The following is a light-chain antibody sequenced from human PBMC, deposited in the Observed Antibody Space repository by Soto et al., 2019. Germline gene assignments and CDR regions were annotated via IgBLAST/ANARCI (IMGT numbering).Light chain of an antibody. CDR1: PSVSSSY. J-gene: IGKJ1*01. Sequence: EIVLTQSPGTLSSSPGERATLSCRASPSVSSSYLAWYQQKPGQAPRLLIYGASSRATGIPDRFSGSGSGTDFPLTISRLEPENFAVYYCQQYGSSPGSVGQGTKVEIK. V-gene: IGKV3-20*01. CDR3: QQYGSSPGS. CDR2: GAS.